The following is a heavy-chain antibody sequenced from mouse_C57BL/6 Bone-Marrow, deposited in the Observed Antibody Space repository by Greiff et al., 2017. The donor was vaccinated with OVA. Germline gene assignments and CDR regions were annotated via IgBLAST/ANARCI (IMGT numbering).Heavy chain of an antibody. V-gene: IGHV1-82*01. Sequence: VKLLESGPELVKPGASVKISCKASGYAFSSSWMNWVKQRPGKGLEWIGRIYPGDGDTNYNGKFKGKATLTADKSSSTAYMQLSSLTSEDSAVYFCARRDWDHDYWGQGTTLTVSS. CDR1: GYAFSSSW. J-gene: IGHJ2*01. D-gene: IGHD4-1*01. CDR3: ARRDWDHDY. CDR2: IYPGDGDT.